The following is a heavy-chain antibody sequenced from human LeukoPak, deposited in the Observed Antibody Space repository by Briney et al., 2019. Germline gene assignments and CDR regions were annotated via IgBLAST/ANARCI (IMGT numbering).Heavy chain of an antibody. V-gene: IGHV1-2*02. CDR2: ISVNSGGT. Sequence: ASVKVSCKASGYTFTGYYIHWVRQAPGQGLEWMAWISVNSGGTNSAQNFQGRVTMTRDTSISTAYMEVSRLRSDDTAVYYCVRGTGYCSSTSCYNSGEYFQHWGQGTLVTVSS. J-gene: IGHJ1*01. D-gene: IGHD2-2*02. CDR3: VRGTGYCSSTSCYNSGEYFQH. CDR1: GYTFTGYY.